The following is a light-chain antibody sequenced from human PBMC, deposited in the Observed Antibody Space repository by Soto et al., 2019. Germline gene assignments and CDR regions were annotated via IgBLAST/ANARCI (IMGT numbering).Light chain of an antibody. CDR2: VNSDGSH. CDR1: SGHSSYA. Sequence: QSVLTQSPSASASLGASVILTCTLSSGHSSYAIAWHQQQPEKGPRFLMKVNSDGSHSKGDGIPDRFSGSSSGAERYLTIARLPSEDEADYYCQTWGTGILVFGGGTKLTV. J-gene: IGLJ2*01. CDR3: QTWGTGILV. V-gene: IGLV4-69*01.